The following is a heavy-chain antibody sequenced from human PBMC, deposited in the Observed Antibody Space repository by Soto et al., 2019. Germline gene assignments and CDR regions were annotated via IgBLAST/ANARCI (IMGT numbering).Heavy chain of an antibody. V-gene: IGHV3-23*01. J-gene: IGHJ6*03. Sequence: EVQLLESGGGLVQPGGSLRLSCAASGFTFSSYAMSWVRQAPGKGLEWVSAISGSGGSTYYADSVKGRFTISRDNSKNTLYLQMNSLRAEDTAVYYCATRGFGELDYYYYMDVWGTGTTVTVSS. CDR2: ISGSGGST. CDR3: ATRGFGELDYYYYMDV. CDR1: GFTFSSYA. D-gene: IGHD3-10*01.